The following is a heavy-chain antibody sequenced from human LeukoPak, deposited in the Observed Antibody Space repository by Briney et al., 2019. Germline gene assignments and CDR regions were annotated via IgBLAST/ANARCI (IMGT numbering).Heavy chain of an antibody. J-gene: IGHJ4*02. Sequence: TGGSLRLSCAASGFTFSSYAMSWVRQAPGKGLEWVSAISGSGGSTYYADSVKGRFTISRDNSKNTLYLQMNSLRAEDTAVYYCAKIGDSSGYYYQEFDYWGQGTLVTVSS. CDR2: ISGSGGST. CDR3: AKIGDSSGYYYQEFDY. CDR1: GFTFSSYA. V-gene: IGHV3-23*01. D-gene: IGHD3-22*01.